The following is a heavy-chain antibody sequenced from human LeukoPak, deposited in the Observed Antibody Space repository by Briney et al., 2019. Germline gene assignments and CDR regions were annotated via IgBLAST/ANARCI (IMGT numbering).Heavy chain of an antibody. V-gene: IGHV4-59*08. CDR2: IHYSGST. CDR1: GGSISSYY. J-gene: IGHJ1*01. CDR3: ALGYCGGGSCYAREYFQH. Sequence: SETLSLACTVSGGSISSYYWSWIRQPPGKGLEWIGSIHYSGSTTYNPSLKSRVTISVDTSKNQFSLKLSSVTAADTAVYYCALGYCGGGSCYAREYFQHWGQGTLVTVSS. D-gene: IGHD2-15*01.